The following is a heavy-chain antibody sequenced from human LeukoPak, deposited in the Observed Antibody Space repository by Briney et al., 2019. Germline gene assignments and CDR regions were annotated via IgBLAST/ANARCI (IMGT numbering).Heavy chain of an antibody. V-gene: IGHV1-2*02. D-gene: IGHD5-12*01. Sequence: ASVKVSCKASGYTFTGYYMHWVRQAPGQGLEWMGWINPNSGGTNYAQKFQGRVTMTRDTSISTAYMELSRLRPDDTAVYYCARDKGDIVATINLFDYWGQGTLVTVSS. J-gene: IGHJ4*02. CDR1: GYTFTGYY. CDR3: ARDKGDIVATINLFDY. CDR2: INPNSGGT.